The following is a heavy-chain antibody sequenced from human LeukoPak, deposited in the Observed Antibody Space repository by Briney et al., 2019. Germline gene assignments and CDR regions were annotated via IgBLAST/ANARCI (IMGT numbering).Heavy chain of an antibody. J-gene: IGHJ4*02. CDR2: ISSSSTYI. CDR1: GFTFSDAY. CDR3: ARDARLDY. V-gene: IGHV3-11*06. Sequence: GGSLRLSCGASGFTFSDAYMNWIRQAPGKGLEWISYISSSSTYIKYADSVKGRFTISRDNARNSLYLQMNSLRAEDTAVYYCARDARLDYWGQGTLVTVSS. D-gene: IGHD6-6*01.